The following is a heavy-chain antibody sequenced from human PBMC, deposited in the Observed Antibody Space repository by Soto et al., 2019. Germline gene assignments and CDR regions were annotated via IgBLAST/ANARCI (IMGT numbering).Heavy chain of an antibody. CDR1: GYTFINYY. CDR3: AREKWLVRRNDPFDI. J-gene: IGHJ3*02. Sequence: QVQLVQSGAEVKKPGASVKVSCKASGYTFINYYMHWVRQAPGQGLEWMGIINPNGGSTTYAQKFQGRVTLTRDTSTNTDNMELSSLRSEDTAVYYWAREKWLVRRNDPFDIWGQGTMVTVSS. D-gene: IGHD6-19*01. V-gene: IGHV1-46*01. CDR2: INPNGGST.